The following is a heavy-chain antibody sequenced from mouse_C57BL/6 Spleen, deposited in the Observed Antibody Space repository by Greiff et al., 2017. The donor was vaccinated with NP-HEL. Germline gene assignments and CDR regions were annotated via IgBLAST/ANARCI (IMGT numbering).Heavy chain of an antibody. CDR2: ISSGGDYI. J-gene: IGHJ2*01. D-gene: IGHD2-4*01. V-gene: IGHV5-9-1*02. CDR3: TRDQGDYDLCFDY. Sequence: EVKVEESGEGLVKPGGSLKLSCAASGFTFSSYAMSWVRQTPEKRLEWVAYISSGGDYIYYADTVKGRFTISRDNARNTLYLQMSSLKSEDTAMYYCTRDQGDYDLCFDYWGQGTTLTVSS. CDR1: GFTFSSYA.